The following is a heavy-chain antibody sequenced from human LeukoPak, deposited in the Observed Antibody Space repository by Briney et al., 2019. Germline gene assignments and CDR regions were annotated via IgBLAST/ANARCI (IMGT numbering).Heavy chain of an antibody. CDR3: TRDLKAGNRGY. J-gene: IGHJ4*02. Sequence: GGSLRLSCTGSGFTFGDFAVSWFRQAPGEGLEWVGSISGTVYGATTEYAASVKGRFTISRDDSKSIAYLQMNSLKTEDTAVYYCTRDLKAGNRGYWGQGTLVTVSS. V-gene: IGHV3-49*03. CDR1: GFTFGDFA. D-gene: IGHD6-19*01. CDR2: ISGTVYGATT.